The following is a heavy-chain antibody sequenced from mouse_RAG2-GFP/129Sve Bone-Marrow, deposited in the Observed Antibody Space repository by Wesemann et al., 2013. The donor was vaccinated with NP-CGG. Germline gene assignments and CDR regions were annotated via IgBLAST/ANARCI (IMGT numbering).Heavy chain of an antibody. CDR1: GFSLTSYG. Sequence: QVQLKESGPGLVAPSQSLSITCTVSGFSLTSYGVHWVRQPPGKGLEWLGVIWAGGSTNYNSALMSRLSISKDNSKSQVFLKMNSLQTDDTAMYYCAILANWDWFAYWGQGTLVTVSA. V-gene: IGHV2-9*02. CDR3: AILANWDWFAY. J-gene: IGHJ3*01. D-gene: IGHD4-1*01. CDR2: IWAGGST.